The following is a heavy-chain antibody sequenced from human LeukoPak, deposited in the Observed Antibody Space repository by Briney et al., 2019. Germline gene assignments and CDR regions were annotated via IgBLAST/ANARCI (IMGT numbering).Heavy chain of an antibody. CDR1: GGSFSGYY. D-gene: IGHD3-10*01. CDR3: ARGRRAARPVYGSGSYYYFDY. J-gene: IGHJ4*02. V-gene: IGHV4-34*01. CDR2: INHSGST. Sequence: PSETLSLTCAVYGGSFSGYYWSWIRQPPGKGLEWIGEINHSGSTNYNPSLKSRVTISVDTSKNQFSLKLSSVTAADTAVCYCARGRRAARPVYGSGSYYYFDYWGQGTLVTVSS.